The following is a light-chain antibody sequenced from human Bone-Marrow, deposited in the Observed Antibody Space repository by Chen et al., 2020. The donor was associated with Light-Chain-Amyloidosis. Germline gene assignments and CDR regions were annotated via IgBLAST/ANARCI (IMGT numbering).Light chain of an antibody. J-gene: IGLJ2*01. CDR2: EDN. V-gene: IGLV6-57*04. CDR3: QSYDNNYSVV. CDR1: SGTSASNY. Sequence: NFLLTQPHSVSESPGKTATISCTRRSGTSASNYVHWYQQRPGRAPIIVIYEDNQSPSGVPDRFSVSIDSSSNSASLTISALKTDDEADYYCQSYDNNYSVVFGGGTKLTVL.